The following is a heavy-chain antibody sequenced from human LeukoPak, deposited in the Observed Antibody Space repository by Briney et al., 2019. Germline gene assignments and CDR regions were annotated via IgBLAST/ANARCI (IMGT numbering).Heavy chain of an antibody. CDR3: ASITLVNRGA. CDR1: GGSISGYY. CDR2: INHSGST. D-gene: IGHD3-10*01. V-gene: IGHV4-34*01. Sequence: SETLSLTCTVSGGSISGYYWSWIRQPPGKGLEWIGEINHSGSTNYNPSLKSRVTISVDTSKNQFSLKLSSVTAADTAVYYCASITLVNRGAWGQGTLVTVSS. J-gene: IGHJ5*02.